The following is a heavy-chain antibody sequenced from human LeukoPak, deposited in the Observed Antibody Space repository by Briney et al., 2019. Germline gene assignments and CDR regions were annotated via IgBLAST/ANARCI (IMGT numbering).Heavy chain of an antibody. CDR1: GGSFSGYY. D-gene: IGHD6-13*01. J-gene: IGHJ3*02. V-gene: IGHV4-34*01. CDR3: ARGWYSSSHDAFDI. CDR2: INHSGST. Sequence: SETMSLTCAVYGGSFSGYYWGWIRQPPGKGLEWIGEINHSGSTNYNPSLKSRVTISVDTSKNQFSLKLSSVTAADTAVYYCARGWYSSSHDAFDIWGQGTMVTVSS.